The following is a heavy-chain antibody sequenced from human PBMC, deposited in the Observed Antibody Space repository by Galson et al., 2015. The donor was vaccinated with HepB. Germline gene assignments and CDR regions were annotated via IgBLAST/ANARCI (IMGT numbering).Heavy chain of an antibody. CDR2: INNSGDST. V-gene: IGHV3-23*01. J-gene: IGHJ6*02. CDR1: GFTFGNYA. CDR3: ARGGATGTNGHGMDV. Sequence: SLRLSCAASGFTFGNYAMSWVRQAPGKGLEWVSGINNSGDSTYYTDSVKGRFTISRDNSKNTLYLQMNSLRVEDTAVYFCARGGATGTNGHGMDVWGQGTTVTVSS. D-gene: IGHD1-7*01.